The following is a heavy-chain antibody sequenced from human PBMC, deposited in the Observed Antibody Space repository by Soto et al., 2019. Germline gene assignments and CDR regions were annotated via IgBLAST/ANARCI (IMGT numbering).Heavy chain of an antibody. CDR2: ISYEGSNK. V-gene: IGHV3-30*18. Sequence: QVQLVESGGGVVQPGRSLRLSCAASGFTFSSYGMHWVRQAPGKGLEWVAVISYEGSNKYYADSVKGRFTISRDNSKNTLYLQMNSLRAEDTAVYYCAKETYSGPLDYWGQGTLVTVSS. CDR1: GFTFSSYG. D-gene: IGHD2-15*01. J-gene: IGHJ4*02. CDR3: AKETYSGPLDY.